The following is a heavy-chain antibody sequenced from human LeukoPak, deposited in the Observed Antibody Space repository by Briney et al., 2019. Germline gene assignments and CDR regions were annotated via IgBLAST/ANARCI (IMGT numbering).Heavy chain of an antibody. CDR1: SGSISSSHYY. CDR2: IYYSGTT. J-gene: IGHJ6*03. Sequence: SETLSLTCTVSSGSISSSHYYWGWIRQPPGKGLEWIGTIYYSGTTYYNPSLESRVTISEDTSKNQFSLTLRSVTAADTAVYYCARQISDYYYYYIDVWGKGATVTVSS. CDR3: ARQISDYYYYYIDV. D-gene: IGHD3-3*01. V-gene: IGHV4-39*01.